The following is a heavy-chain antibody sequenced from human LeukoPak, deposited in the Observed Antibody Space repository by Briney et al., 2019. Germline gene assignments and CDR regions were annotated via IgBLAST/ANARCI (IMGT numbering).Heavy chain of an antibody. CDR2: INSDGSST. Sequence: GGSLRLSCAASGFTFSSYGMHWVRQAPGKGLVWVSRINSDGSSTNYADSVKGRFTISRDNAKNTLYLQMYSLSAEDTAVYYCAREDRYYYYGMDVWGQGTTVTVSS. CDR1: GFTFSSYG. J-gene: IGHJ6*02. CDR3: AREDRYYYYGMDV. V-gene: IGHV3-74*01.